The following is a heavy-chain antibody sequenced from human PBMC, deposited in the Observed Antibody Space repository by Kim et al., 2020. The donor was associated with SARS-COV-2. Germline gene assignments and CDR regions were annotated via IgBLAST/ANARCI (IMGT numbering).Heavy chain of an antibody. D-gene: IGHD4-17*01. Sequence: SETLSLTCTVSGGSISSGGYYWSWIRQHPGKGLEWIGYIYYSGSTYYNPSLKSRVTISVDTSKNQFSLKLSSVTAADTAVYYCARDDYGGNLGGFDYWGQGTLVTVSS. CDR3: ARDDYGGNLGGFDY. V-gene: IGHV4-31*03. J-gene: IGHJ4*02. CDR2: IYYSGST. CDR1: GGSISSGGYY.